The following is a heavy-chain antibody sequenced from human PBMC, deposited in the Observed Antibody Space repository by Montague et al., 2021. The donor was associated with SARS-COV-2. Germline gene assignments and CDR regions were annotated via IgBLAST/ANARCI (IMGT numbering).Heavy chain of an antibody. D-gene: IGHD5-12*01. V-gene: IGHV4-38-2*01. J-gene: IGHJ4*02. CDR2: VCHSGYT. Sequence: SETLSLTCSVSGFSISSGFYWAWIRQSPGKGPEWIGTVCHSGYTHYNPSLKGRVTVPIATSKNQFSLTVTSVTAADTAVYFGARRGYTGSDYFDYWGQGTLVTVAS. CDR1: GFSISSGFY. CDR3: ARRGYTGSDYFDY.